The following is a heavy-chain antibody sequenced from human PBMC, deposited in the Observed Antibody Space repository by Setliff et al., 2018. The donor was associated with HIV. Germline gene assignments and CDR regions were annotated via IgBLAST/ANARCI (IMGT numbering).Heavy chain of an antibody. CDR1: GYTFTSYY. CDR3: ARVRYCSGGSCYGGEYWFDP. V-gene: IGHV1-46*01. J-gene: IGHJ5*02. Sequence: GASVKVSCKASGYTFTSYYIHWVRQAPGQGLEWMGVIHPSGGSTSYAQSFQDRVTMTRDTSTSTVYVELSSLRSEDTAVYYCARVRYCSGGSCYGGEYWFDPWGQGTLVTVSS. CDR2: IHPSGGST. D-gene: IGHD2-15*01.